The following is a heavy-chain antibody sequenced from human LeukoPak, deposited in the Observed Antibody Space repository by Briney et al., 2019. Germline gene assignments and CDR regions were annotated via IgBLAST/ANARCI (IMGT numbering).Heavy chain of an antibody. CDR2: INPSGGST. D-gene: IGHD3-10*01. Sequence: ASVNVSCKASVYTFTSYYMHWVRQAPGQGLEWMGIINPSGGSTSYAQKFQGRVTMTRDTSTSTVYMELSSLRSEDTAVYYCARDGPQRAYYYGSGSSNWFDPWGQGTLVTVSS. CDR1: VYTFTSYY. CDR3: ARDGPQRAYYYGSGSSNWFDP. V-gene: IGHV1-46*01. J-gene: IGHJ5*02.